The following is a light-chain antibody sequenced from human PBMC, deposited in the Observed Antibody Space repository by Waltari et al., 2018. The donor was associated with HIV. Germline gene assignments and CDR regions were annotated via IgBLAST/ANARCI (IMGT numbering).Light chain of an antibody. Sequence: QSVLTQPPSASGTPGQRVTISCSGSSSNIGSNTVTWYQQLPGTAPKLLIYNNKRRPSGVPDRFSGSKSGTSASLAISGLQSEDEADYYCAAWDDSLNGVIFGGGTKLTVL. V-gene: IGLV1-44*01. J-gene: IGLJ2*01. CDR3: AAWDDSLNGVI. CDR2: NNK. CDR1: SSNIGSNT.